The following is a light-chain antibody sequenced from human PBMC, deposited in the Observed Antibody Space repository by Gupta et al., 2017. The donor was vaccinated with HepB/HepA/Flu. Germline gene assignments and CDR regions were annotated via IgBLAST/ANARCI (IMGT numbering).Light chain of an antibody. CDR2: GRS. Sequence: DIQMTQSPSSLSASVGDRVTITCRASQSTRKYLNWYQRKPGQAPKSLIYGRSKLHSGVPSRFSGGGSGTDFTLSIRMQPPEDSATYYCQQADTKPCTFGQGTTLEIK. V-gene: IGKV1-39*01. J-gene: IGKJ2*02. CDR3: QQADTKPCT. CDR1: QSTRKY.